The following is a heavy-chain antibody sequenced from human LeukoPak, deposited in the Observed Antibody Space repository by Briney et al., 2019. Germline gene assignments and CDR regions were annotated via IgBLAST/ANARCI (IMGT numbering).Heavy chain of an antibody. CDR3: ARDLPPLDS. CDR1: GFTFSAYA. Sequence: GGSLRLSCAASGFTFSAYAMHWVRQAPGKGLEWVALTSYDESNRRYADSVKGRYTISRDNSKNTLYLQMDSLRVEDTAVYYCARDLPPLDSWGQGTLVTVSS. CDR2: TSYDESNR. V-gene: IGHV3-30-3*01. J-gene: IGHJ4*02.